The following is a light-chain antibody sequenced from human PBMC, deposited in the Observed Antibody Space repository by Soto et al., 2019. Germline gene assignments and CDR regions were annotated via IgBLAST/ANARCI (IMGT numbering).Light chain of an antibody. V-gene: IGKV1-5*01. CDR1: QSIHRW. CDR2: DAS. J-gene: IGKJ4*02. CDR3: HQYCIYWT. Sequence: IHMTPSPSTLSASVADSVTITCRASQSIHRWLAWYQQTPGRAPKILIYDASSVESGVPSRCSGSGAGTEFTLSISSRKPGDFATYYCHQYCIYWTFGRGTKVEV.